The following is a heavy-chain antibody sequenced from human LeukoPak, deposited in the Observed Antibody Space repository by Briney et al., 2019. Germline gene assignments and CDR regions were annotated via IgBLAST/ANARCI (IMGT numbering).Heavy chain of an antibody. CDR3: ARASNPYSSSWYLFDY. D-gene: IGHD6-13*01. V-gene: IGHV1-69*05. CDR2: IIPIFGTA. CDR1: GGTFSSYA. J-gene: IGHJ4*02. Sequence: SVKVSCKASGGTFSSYAISWVRQAPGQGLEWMGGIIPIFGTANYAQKFQGRVTITTDESTSTAYMELGSLRSEDTAVYYCARASNPYSSSWYLFDYWGQGTLVTVSS.